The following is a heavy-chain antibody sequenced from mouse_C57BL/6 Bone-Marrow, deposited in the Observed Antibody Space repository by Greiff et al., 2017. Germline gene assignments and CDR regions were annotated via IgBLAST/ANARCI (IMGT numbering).Heavy chain of an antibody. V-gene: IGHV2-5*01. CDR3: AKNWGYGSSYGYAMDY. Sequence: VQLQQSGPGLVQPSQSLSITCTVSGFSLTSYGVHWVRQSPGKGLEWLGVIWRGGSTDYNAAFMSRLSITKDTSKSQVFFKMNSLQADDTARYYCAKNWGYGSSYGYAMDYWGQGTSVTVSS. CDR1: GFSLTSYG. CDR2: IWRGGST. D-gene: IGHD1-1*01. J-gene: IGHJ4*01.